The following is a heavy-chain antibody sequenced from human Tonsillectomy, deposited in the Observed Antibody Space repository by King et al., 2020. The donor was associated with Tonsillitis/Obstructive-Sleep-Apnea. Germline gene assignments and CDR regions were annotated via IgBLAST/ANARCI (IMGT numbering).Heavy chain of an antibody. Sequence: VQLVESGAEVKKPGESLRISCKGSRNSFTNYWISWMRQMPGKGLEWMGRIDPTDSYTNYSPSFQGHVTISVDKSITTAYLQWSGLKASDTAMYYCARHVGVLRFFDWPLWGQGTLVTVSS. V-gene: IGHV5-10-1*01. D-gene: IGHD3-9*01. J-gene: IGHJ4*02. CDR3: ARHVGVLRFFDWPL. CDR1: RNSFTNYW. CDR2: IDPTDSYT.